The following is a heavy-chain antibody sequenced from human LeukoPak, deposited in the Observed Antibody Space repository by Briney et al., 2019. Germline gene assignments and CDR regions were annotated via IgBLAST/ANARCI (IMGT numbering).Heavy chain of an antibody. CDR3: ARESNWAYYFDY. CDR2: SSTYNSDT. Sequence: ASVKVSCKASGYTFTSYGISWVRQAPGQGLEWMGWSSTYNSDTKYAQSLQGRVTKTTDTSTNTAYMELRDLRSDDTAVYYCARESNWAYYFDYWGQGTLV. J-gene: IGHJ4*02. CDR1: GYTFTSYG. V-gene: IGHV1-18*01. D-gene: IGHD1-1*01.